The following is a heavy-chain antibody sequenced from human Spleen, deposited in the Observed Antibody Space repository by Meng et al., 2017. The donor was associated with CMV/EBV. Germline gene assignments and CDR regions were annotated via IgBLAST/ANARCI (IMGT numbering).Heavy chain of an antibody. CDR3: AGGYYYGTGIPTA. J-gene: IGHJ5*02. D-gene: IGHD3-10*01. V-gene: IGHV3-48*03. CDR2: ISGSGSTI. CDR1: GFIFSSYD. Sequence: GESLKISCAASGFIFSSYDMNWVRQAPGKGLEWVSYISGSGSTIYYADSVEGRFTISRDNAKNSLYLQMNSLRAEDTAVYYCAGGYYYGTGIPTAWGRGTLVTVSS.